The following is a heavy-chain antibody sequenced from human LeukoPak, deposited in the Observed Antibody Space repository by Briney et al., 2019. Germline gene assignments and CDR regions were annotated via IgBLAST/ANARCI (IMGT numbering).Heavy chain of an antibody. V-gene: IGHV3-30*19. CDR2: ISYDGSNK. CDR3: ARDYCSGGSCRFDY. CDR1: GFTFSSYG. Sequence: GGSLRLSCAASGFTFSSYGMHWVRQAPGKGLEWVAVISYDGSNKYYADSVKGRFTISRDNSKNTLYLQMNSLRAEDTAVYYCARDYCSGGSCRFDYWGQGTLVTVSS. J-gene: IGHJ4*02. D-gene: IGHD2-15*01.